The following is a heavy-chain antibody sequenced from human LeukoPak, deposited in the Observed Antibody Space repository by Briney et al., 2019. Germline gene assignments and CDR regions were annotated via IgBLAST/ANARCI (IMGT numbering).Heavy chain of an antibody. CDR3: ARHTREWFGFYYYYYMDV. V-gene: IGHV4-34*01. D-gene: IGHD3-10*01. CDR2: INHSGST. J-gene: IGHJ6*03. CDR1: GGSFSGYY. Sequence: SETLSLTCAVYGGSFSGYYWSWIRQPPGKGLEWIGEINHSGSTNYNPSLKSRVTISVDTSKNQFSLKLSSVTAADTAVYYCARHTREWFGFYYYYYMDVWGKGTTVTISS.